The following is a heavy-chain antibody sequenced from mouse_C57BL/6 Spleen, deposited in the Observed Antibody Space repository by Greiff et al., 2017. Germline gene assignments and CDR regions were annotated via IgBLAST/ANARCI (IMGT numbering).Heavy chain of an antibody. J-gene: IGHJ2*01. Sequence: QVQLQQPGAELVKPGASVKMSCKASGYTFTSYWITWVKQRPGQGLEWIGDIYPGSGSTNYNEKFKSKATLTGDTSSSTAYMQLSSLTSEDSAVYYCARSAYGNYDYWGQGTTLTVSS. D-gene: IGHD2-1*01. CDR2: IYPGSGST. CDR3: ARSAYGNYDY. CDR1: GYTFTSYW. V-gene: IGHV1-55*01.